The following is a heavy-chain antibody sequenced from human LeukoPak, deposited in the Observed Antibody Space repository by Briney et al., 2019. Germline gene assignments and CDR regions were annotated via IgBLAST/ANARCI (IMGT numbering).Heavy chain of an antibody. Sequence: SETLSLTCTVSGGSISSSSYYWGWIRRSPGKGLEWIGSIYYSGSTYNNPSLRSRITISVDTSKNHFSLKLTSVTAADTAVYYCARGPAGFDYWGQGTLVTVSS. CDR1: GGSISSSSYY. V-gene: IGHV4-39*02. CDR3: ARGPAGFDY. CDR2: IYYSGST. D-gene: IGHD2-2*01. J-gene: IGHJ4*02.